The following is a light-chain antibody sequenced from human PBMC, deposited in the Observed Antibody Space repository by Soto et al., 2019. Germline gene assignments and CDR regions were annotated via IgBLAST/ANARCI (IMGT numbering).Light chain of an antibody. CDR1: SSNIGAGYD. J-gene: IGLJ2*01. V-gene: IGLV1-40*01. CDR2: GNS. CDR3: QSYDSSLRGSI. Sequence: QSVLTQPPSVSGAPGQRVTISCTGSSSNIGAGYDVHWYQQLPGTAPKLLIYGNSNRPSGVPDRFSGSKSCTSASLAITGLQAEDEADYYCQSYDSSLRGSIFGGGTKVTVL.